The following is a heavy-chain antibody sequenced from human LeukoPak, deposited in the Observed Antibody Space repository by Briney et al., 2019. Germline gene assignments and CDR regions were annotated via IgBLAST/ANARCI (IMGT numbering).Heavy chain of an antibody. CDR1: GFTFSSYG. J-gene: IGHJ5*02. CDR2: ISGSGGST. V-gene: IGHV3-23*01. D-gene: IGHD2-2*01. Sequence: RTGGSLRLSCAASGFTFSSYGMSWVRQAPGKGLEWVSAISGSGGSTYYADSVKGRFTISRDNSKNTLYLQMNSLRAEDTAVYYCAKVGDCSSTSCHFGWFDPWGQGTLVTVSS. CDR3: AKVGDCSSTSCHFGWFDP.